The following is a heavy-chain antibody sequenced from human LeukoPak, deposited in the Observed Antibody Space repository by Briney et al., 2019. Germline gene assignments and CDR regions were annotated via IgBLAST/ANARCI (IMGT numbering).Heavy chain of an antibody. V-gene: IGHV1-8*01. CDR1: GYTFTSYD. CDR3: ARRTKRFLEWLPEYYFDY. CDR2: MNPNSGNT. Sequence: AASVKVSXKASGYTFTSYDINWVRQATGQGLEWIGWMNPNSGNTGYAQKFHGRVTMTRNTSISTAYMELSSLRSEDTAVYYCARRTKRFLEWLPEYYFDYWGQGTLVTVSS. J-gene: IGHJ4*02. D-gene: IGHD3-3*01.